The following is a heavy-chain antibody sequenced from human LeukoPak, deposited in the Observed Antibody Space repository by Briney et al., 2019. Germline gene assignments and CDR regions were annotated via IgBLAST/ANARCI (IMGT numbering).Heavy chain of an antibody. V-gene: IGHV1-2*02. D-gene: IGHD3-22*01. CDR3: ARASYYYDSRFDP. CDR2: INHNSGGT. J-gene: IGHJ5*02. Sequence: GASVKVSCKASGYTFTGYYMHWVRQAPGQGLEWRGWINHNSGGTNYAQKFQGRVTMTRDTSISTAYMELSRVRSDDTAVYYCARASYYYDSRFDPWGQGTLVTVSS. CDR1: GYTFTGYY.